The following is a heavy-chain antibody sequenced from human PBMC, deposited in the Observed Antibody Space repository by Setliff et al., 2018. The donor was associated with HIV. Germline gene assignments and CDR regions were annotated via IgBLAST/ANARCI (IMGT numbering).Heavy chain of an antibody. CDR3: ARDLDHFDSSGYLYP. Sequence: PSETLSLTCTVSGYSISSGYYWGFIRQPPGKGLEWIGSIFHSGTTYYNPSLKSRVTISVDTSKNQFSLRLTSVTAADTAVYYCARDLDHFDSSGYLYPWGRGTLVTVSS. J-gene: IGHJ5*02. CDR1: GYSISSGYY. CDR2: IFHSGTT. V-gene: IGHV4-38-2*02. D-gene: IGHD3-22*01.